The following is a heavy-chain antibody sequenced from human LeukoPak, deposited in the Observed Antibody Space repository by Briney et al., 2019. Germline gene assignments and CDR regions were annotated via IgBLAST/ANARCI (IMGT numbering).Heavy chain of an antibody. CDR3: ARAGAYIYGFDY. CDR2: ISAYNGNT. V-gene: IGHV1-18*01. CDR1: GSKFSSYG. Sequence: ASVKVSCKASGSKFSSYGISWVRQAPGQGLEWMGWISAYNGNTNYAQNFQGRVTMTTDTSTSTAYMELRGLRSDDTAVYYCARAGAYIYGFDYWGQGTLVTVSS. D-gene: IGHD5-18*01. J-gene: IGHJ4*02.